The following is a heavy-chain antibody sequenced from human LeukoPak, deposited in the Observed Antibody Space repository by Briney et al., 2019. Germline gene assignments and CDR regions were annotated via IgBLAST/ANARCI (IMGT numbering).Heavy chain of an antibody. J-gene: IGHJ4*02. Sequence: GRSLRLSSVASGFTFSTYAMHWVRQAPGKGLEWVAVISYDGSSKYYADSMKGRFTISRDKSKNTLYLLVDTLRVEDTAVYYCARARDYYGSGSHPDYWGQGTLVTVSS. CDR2: ISYDGSSK. CDR3: ARARDYYGSGSHPDY. CDR1: GFTFSTYA. V-gene: IGHV3-30-3*01. D-gene: IGHD3-10*01.